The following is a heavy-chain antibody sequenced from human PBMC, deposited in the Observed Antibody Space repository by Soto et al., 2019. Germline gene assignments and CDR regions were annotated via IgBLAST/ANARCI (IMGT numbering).Heavy chain of an antibody. Sequence: QVQLVQSGAEVTKPGSSVKVSCKASGGTFSSYTISWVRQAPGQGLEWMGRIIPILGIANYAQKFQGRVTITADKSTSTAYMELSSLRSEDTAVYYCARGKLERAYYFDYWGQGTLVTVSS. CDR2: IIPILGIA. V-gene: IGHV1-69*02. J-gene: IGHJ4*02. CDR1: GGTFSSYT. CDR3: ARGKLERAYYFDY. D-gene: IGHD1-1*01.